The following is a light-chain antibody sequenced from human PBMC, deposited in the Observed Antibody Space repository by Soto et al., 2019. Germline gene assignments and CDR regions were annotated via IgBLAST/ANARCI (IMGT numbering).Light chain of an antibody. CDR2: GAS. CDR3: QQYNNWPLFT. CDR1: QSVSSN. Sequence: EIVMTQSPATLSVSPGERATLSCRASQSVSSNLAWYQQKPGQAPRLLIYGASTRATGIPARFSGSGSRTEFTLNISSLQSEDFAVYYCQQYNNWPLFTFGPGTKVDIK. V-gene: IGKV3-15*01. J-gene: IGKJ3*01.